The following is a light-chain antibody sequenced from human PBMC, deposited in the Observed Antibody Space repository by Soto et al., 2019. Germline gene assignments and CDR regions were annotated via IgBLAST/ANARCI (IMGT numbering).Light chain of an antibody. CDR2: WAS. Sequence: DIVMTQSPDSLAVSLGERATINGKSSQRVLYSSNNKNYIAWYQQKPEQPPKLLIYWASTREYGVPDRISGREYGTEVTLTIGRLQAEDVAVYYGQPYYSTPALSFGGGTNVEIK. V-gene: IGKV4-1*01. J-gene: IGKJ4*01. CDR3: QPYYSTPALS. CDR1: QRVLYSSNNKNY.